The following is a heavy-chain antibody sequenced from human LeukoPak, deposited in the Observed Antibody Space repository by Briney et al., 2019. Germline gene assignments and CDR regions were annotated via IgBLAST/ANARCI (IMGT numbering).Heavy chain of an antibody. Sequence: GASVKVSGKASGYTFTGYYMHWVRQAPGQGLEWMGIINLTVGSTTYAQKFQGRVTMTRDTSTSTVYMELSSLRSEDTAVYYCARDLDTSSWYLGYWGQGTLVTVSS. CDR3: ARDLDTSSWYLGY. CDR1: GYTFTGYY. V-gene: IGHV1-46*01. J-gene: IGHJ4*02. D-gene: IGHD6-13*01. CDR2: INLTVGST.